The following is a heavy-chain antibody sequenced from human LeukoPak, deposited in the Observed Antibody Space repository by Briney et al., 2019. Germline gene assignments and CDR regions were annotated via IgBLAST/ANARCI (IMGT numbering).Heavy chain of an antibody. Sequence: PGGSLRLSCAASGLSFSSYAMSWVRQAPGKGLEWVSAISGSGGSTYYADSVKGRFTISRDNSKNTLYLQMNSLRAEDTAVYYCAVIYGDYDYFDYWGQGTLVTVSS. D-gene: IGHD4-17*01. V-gene: IGHV3-23*01. CDR2: ISGSGGST. CDR1: GLSFSSYA. CDR3: AVIYGDYDYFDY. J-gene: IGHJ4*02.